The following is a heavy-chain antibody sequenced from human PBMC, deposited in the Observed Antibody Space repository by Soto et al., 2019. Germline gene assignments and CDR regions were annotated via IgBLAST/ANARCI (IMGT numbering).Heavy chain of an antibody. J-gene: IGHJ6*02. CDR2: TYYSGSP. V-gene: IGHV4-39*01. Sequence: PETLSLTSPVSSRSFSSSSYYWASIRQPPAWVLERIGRTYYSGSPFYNPSLKRRVPISVDTSTNQFSLSLSSVTVADTAVYYCAANCYGSGSLWFGYDYYSMDVWGQGTTVTVSS. CDR1: SRSFSSSSYY. CDR3: AANCYGSGSLWFGYDYYSMDV. D-gene: IGHD3-10*01.